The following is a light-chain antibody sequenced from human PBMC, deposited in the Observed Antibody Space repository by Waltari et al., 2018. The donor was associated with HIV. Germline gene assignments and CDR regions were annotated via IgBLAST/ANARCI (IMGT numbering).Light chain of an antibody. J-gene: IGLJ3*02. Sequence: YELTQPPSVSVSPGQTARITCSGDALPKQYAYWYQQKPGQAPVLVIYKDSERPSGIPERFFGSSSGTTVTLTISGVQAEDEADYYCQSADSSGTPWLFGGGTKLTVL. CDR3: QSADSSGTPWL. CDR2: KDS. V-gene: IGLV3-25*03. CDR1: ALPKQY.